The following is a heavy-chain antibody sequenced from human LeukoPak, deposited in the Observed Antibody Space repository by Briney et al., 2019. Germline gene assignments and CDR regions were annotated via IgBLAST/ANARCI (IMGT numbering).Heavy chain of an antibody. CDR1: GGSISSSSYY. D-gene: IGHD3-10*01. V-gene: IGHV4-39*01. CDR2: IYYSGST. Sequence: PPETLSLTCTVSGGSISSSSYYWGWIRQPPGKGLEWIGSIYYSGSTYYNPSLKSRVTISVDTSKNQFSLKLSSVTAADTAVYYCARRGETDYWGQGTLVTVSS. J-gene: IGHJ4*02. CDR3: ARRGETDY.